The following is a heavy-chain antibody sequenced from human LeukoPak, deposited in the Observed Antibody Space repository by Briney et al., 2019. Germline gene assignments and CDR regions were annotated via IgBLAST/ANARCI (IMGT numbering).Heavy chain of an antibody. V-gene: IGHV3-15*01. D-gene: IGHD1-26*01. CDR1: GFTFSNAW. Sequence: GGSLRLSCAASGFTFSNAWMSWVRQAPGKGLEWVGRIKSKTDGGTTDYAAPVKGRFTISRDNAKNSLYLQMNSLRAEDTAVYYCARGIGVGATTLYYFDYWGQGTLVTVSS. CDR2: IKSKTDGGTT. CDR3: ARGIGVGATTLYYFDY. J-gene: IGHJ4*02.